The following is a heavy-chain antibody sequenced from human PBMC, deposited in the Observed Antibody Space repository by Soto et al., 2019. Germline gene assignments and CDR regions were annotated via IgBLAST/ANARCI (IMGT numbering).Heavy chain of an antibody. CDR3: ARGRYGDY. CDR2: ISAHNGNT. J-gene: IGHJ4*02. D-gene: IGHD1-1*01. Sequence: QVHLVQSGAEVKKPGASVKVSCKGSGYGFTTYGITWVRQAPGQGLEWMAWISAHNGNTNYAQKLQGRVTVTSDTSTSTAYRKLRSLRSDDTALYYCARGRYGDYWGQGALVTVSS. V-gene: IGHV1-18*01. CDR1: GYGFTTYG.